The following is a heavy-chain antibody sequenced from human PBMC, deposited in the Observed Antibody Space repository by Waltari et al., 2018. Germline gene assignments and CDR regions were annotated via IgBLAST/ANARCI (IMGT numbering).Heavy chain of an antibody. CDR1: GFSLTATGEA. CDR3: AHSRYIRGWPNWFDP. Sequence: QITLKESGPSMVKATETLTLTCTFSGFSLTATGEAVAWSRQPPGKALEWLGIVHWDGDKRYSPSLRDRVTFTMDTSKNEVILTLTNIVPGDAGTYFCAHSRYIRGWPNWFDPWGQGTPVTVSA. J-gene: IGHJ5*02. D-gene: IGHD6-19*01. CDR2: VHWDGDK. V-gene: IGHV2-5*02.